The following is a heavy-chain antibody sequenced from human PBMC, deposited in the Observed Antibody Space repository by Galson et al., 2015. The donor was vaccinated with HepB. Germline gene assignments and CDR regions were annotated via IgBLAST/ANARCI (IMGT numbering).Heavy chain of an antibody. J-gene: IGHJ5*02. CDR2: IYPGDSDT. Sequence: QSGAEVKKPGESLKISCTGSGYNFTNYWIAWVRQMPGKGLEWMGVIYPGDSDTIYSPSFQDQVTISADKSINTAYLQWSSLKASDTAMYYCAKRRAPSWSGNWFDPWGQGTLVTVSS. D-gene: IGHD2-15*01. CDR3: AKRRAPSWSGNWFDP. CDR1: GYNFTNYW. V-gene: IGHV5-51*01.